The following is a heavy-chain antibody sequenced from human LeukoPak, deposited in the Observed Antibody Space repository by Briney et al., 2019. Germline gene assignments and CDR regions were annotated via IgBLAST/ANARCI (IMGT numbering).Heavy chain of an antibody. Sequence: PGGSLRLSCAASGFTFDDYGMSWVRQAPGKGLEWVSGINWNGGSTGYADSVKGRFTISRDNSKNTLYLQMNSLRAEDTAVYYCAEDRLVATVRGSGDYWGQGTLVTVSS. J-gene: IGHJ4*02. D-gene: IGHD5-12*01. CDR3: AEDRLVATVRGSGDY. V-gene: IGHV3-20*04. CDR2: INWNGGST. CDR1: GFTFDDYG.